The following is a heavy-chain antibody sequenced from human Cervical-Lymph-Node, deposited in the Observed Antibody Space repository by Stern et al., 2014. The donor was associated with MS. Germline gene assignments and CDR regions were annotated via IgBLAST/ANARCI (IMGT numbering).Heavy chain of an antibody. J-gene: IGHJ4*02. D-gene: IGHD3-3*01. Sequence: VQLVESGGGVVQPGRSLRLSCAASGFSIGIYGMNWVRQAPGKGLEWVAAIWYDGSNEYYSDSVKGRFTISRDSSKSTLYLQMNSLRVEDTAVYYCARAGGHSSANFDYWGQGTRDTVSS. V-gene: IGHV3-33*01. CDR1: GFSIGIYG. CDR2: IWYDGSNE. CDR3: ARAGGHSSANFDY.